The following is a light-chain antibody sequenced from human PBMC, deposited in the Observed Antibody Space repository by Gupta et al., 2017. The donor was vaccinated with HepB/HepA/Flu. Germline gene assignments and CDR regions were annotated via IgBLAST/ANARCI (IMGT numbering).Light chain of an antibody. J-gene: IGLJ2*01. CDR2: RDS. CDR1: NIGSKN. CDR3: QVWETTTDNVV. Sequence: SYELTQPLSVSVALGQTARITCGGHNIGSKNVHWYQQKPGQAPVLLLYRDSNRPSAIPERFSGSNSATTATLTISRAQAGDEADYYCQVWETTTDNVVFGGGTNLTVL. V-gene: IGLV3-9*01.